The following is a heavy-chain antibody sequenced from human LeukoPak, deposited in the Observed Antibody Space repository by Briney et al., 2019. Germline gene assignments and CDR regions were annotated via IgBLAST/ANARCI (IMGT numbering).Heavy chain of an antibody. Sequence: ASVKVSCKASGYTLTDYYMHWVRQAPGQGLEWMGWINPNTGDTNYAQKFQGRVTMTRDTSISTAYMELSRLSSDDTAVYYCARQDRVDYSNLGGYWGQGTLVTVSS. J-gene: IGHJ4*02. V-gene: IGHV1-2*02. CDR2: INPNTGDT. CDR3: ARQDRVDYSNLGGY. D-gene: IGHD4-11*01. CDR1: GYTLTDYY.